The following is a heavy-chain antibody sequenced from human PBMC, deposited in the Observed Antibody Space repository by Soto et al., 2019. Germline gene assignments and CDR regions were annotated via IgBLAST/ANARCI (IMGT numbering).Heavy chain of an antibody. Sequence: QTLSLTCAISGYSVSSNSAAWNLIRQSPSRGLEWLGRTYYRSTWYNEYAVSVKSRITINPDTSKNQFSLQLNSVTPEDTAVYYCARSQGDLDLWGQGTLVTVSS. J-gene: IGHJ5*02. CDR2: TYYRSTWYN. V-gene: IGHV6-1*01. CDR3: ARSQGDLDL. CDR1: GYSVSSNSAA. D-gene: IGHD3-10*01.